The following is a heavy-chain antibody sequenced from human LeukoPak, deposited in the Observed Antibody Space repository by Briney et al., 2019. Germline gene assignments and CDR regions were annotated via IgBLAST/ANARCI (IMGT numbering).Heavy chain of an antibody. Sequence: GASVKVSCKVSGYTLTELSMHWVRQAPGKGLEWMGGFDPEDGETIYAQKFQGRVTMTEDTSTDTAYMELSSLRSEDTAVYYCAIVRITMVRGVTDPYSPSYYFDYWGQGTLVTVSS. CDR1: GYTLTELS. CDR3: AIVRITMVRGVTDPYSPSYYFDY. V-gene: IGHV1-24*01. J-gene: IGHJ4*02. CDR2: FDPEDGET. D-gene: IGHD3-10*01.